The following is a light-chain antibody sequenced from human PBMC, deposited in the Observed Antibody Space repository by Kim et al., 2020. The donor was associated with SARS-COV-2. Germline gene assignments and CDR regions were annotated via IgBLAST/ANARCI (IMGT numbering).Light chain of an antibody. CDR2: DAA. CDR3: QHRDNWPPLT. Sequence: FPRESATPPCRAGQRVSSYFAWCQQQPAQAPRRLISDAATGATGSPARFSGSESGTDFTLIISSREPEDFAVYYCQHRDNWPPLTFGQGTRLEIK. CDR1: QRVSSY. V-gene: IGKV3-11*01. J-gene: IGKJ5*01.